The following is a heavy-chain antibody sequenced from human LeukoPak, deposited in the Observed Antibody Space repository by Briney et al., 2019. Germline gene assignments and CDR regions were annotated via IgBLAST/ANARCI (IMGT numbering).Heavy chain of an antibody. J-gene: IGHJ3*02. Sequence: SETLSLTCAVYGGSFSGYYWSWIRQPPGKGLEWIGEINHSGSTNYNPSLKSRVTISVDTSKNQFSLKLSSVTAADTAVYYCARDGHGGRDAFDIWGQGTMVTVSS. CDR3: ARDGHGGRDAFDI. CDR2: INHSGST. D-gene: IGHD3-10*01. V-gene: IGHV4-34*01. CDR1: GGSFSGYY.